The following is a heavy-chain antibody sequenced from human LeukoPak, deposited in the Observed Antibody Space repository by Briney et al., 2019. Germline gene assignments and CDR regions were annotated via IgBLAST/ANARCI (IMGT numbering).Heavy chain of an antibody. V-gene: IGHV3-23*01. D-gene: IGHD5-24*01. CDR2: FSGSGDST. J-gene: IGHJ4*02. CDR3: AKAGSMPTPTPYYFDY. CDR1: GFTFRNCA. Sequence: GGSLRLSCAASGFTFRNCAMSWVRQAPGKGLEWVSTFSGSGDSTYYADSVRGRFTVSRDNSKNTLYLQMNSLRAEDTAVYYCAKAGSMPTPTPYYFDYWGQGTLVTVSS.